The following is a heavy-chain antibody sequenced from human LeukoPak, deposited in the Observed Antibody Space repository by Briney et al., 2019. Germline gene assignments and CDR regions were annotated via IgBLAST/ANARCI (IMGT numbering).Heavy chain of an antibody. CDR1: GATVSSYA. V-gene: IGHV1-69*13. CDR3: AIPGYGDEYYFDY. Sequence: SVKVSCKASGATVSSYAISWVRQAPGQGLEWMGGIIPIFGTANYAQKFQGRVTITADESTSTAYMELSSLRSEDTAVYYCAIPGYGDEYYFDYWGQGTLVTVSS. D-gene: IGHD4-17*01. J-gene: IGHJ4*02. CDR2: IIPIFGTA.